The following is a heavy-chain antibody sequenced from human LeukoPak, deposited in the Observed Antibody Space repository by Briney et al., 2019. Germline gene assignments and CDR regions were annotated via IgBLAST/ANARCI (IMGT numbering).Heavy chain of an antibody. D-gene: IGHD3-16*02. CDR1: GYTFIDDY. Sequence: GASVKVSCKASGYTFIDDYMHWVRQAPGQGLEWMGWINPDSGFTNYAQKFQGRVIMTRDTSISTAYMEVRRLRYDDTAMYYCLPTSGGYTSAWHFWGQGTLVTVSS. CDR2: INPDSGFT. CDR3: LPTSGGYTSAWHF. J-gene: IGHJ4*02. V-gene: IGHV1-2*02.